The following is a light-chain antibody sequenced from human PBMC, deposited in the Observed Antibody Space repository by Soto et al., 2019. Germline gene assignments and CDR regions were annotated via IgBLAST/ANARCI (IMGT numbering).Light chain of an antibody. V-gene: IGKV3-15*01. CDR3: QQYGSSIT. CDR2: DTS. Sequence: EIILTQSPATLYVSPGERATLSCRASQSLTSNLAWYQQRPGQAPRLLIYDTSTRATDIPARFSGSGSGTEFTLTINRLEPEDFAVYYCQQYGSSITFGQGTRLEIK. J-gene: IGKJ5*01. CDR1: QSLTSN.